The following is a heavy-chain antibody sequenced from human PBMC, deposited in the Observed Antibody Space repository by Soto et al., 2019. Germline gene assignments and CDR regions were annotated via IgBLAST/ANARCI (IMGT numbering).Heavy chain of an antibody. CDR2: IKSNTDGGTT. J-gene: IGHJ4*02. Sequence: PDGSLRLSCAASGFTFSNAWMSWVRQAPGKRLEWVGRIKSNTDGGTTDYAAAVEGRFTISREDSKNTVYLQMDSLKTEDTAVYYCDTKRTGISTIRSGYWGQGALVTVSS. D-gene: IGHD6-13*01. V-gene: IGHV3-15*01. CDR3: DTKRTGISTIRSGY. CDR1: GFTFSNAW.